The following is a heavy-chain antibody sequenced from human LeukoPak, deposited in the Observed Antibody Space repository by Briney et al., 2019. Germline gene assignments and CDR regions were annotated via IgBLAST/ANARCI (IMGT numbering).Heavy chain of an antibody. D-gene: IGHD3-10*01. J-gene: IGHJ3*02. V-gene: IGHV4-39*01. CDR2: VYFRGST. CDR3: ARHVRASGSGSYAFDI. CDR1: GGSISSSSYY. Sequence: SETLSLTCTVSGGSISSSSYYWGWIRQPPGKGLEWIGNVYFRGSTYYNPSLKSRVTISVDTSKNQFSLKLNPVTAADTAVYYCARHVRASGSGSYAFDIWGQGTMVTVSS.